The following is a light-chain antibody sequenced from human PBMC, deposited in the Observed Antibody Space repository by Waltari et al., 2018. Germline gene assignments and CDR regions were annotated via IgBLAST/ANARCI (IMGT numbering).Light chain of an antibody. CDR2: TNN. V-gene: IGLV1-47*01. CDR1: SSNIGTNY. J-gene: IGLJ1*01. Sequence: QSVLTQPPSASGTPGQRVTISCSGSSSNIGTNYVYCYQQLPGTAPKLLIYTNNKRPSGVPDRFSGSKSGTSGSLAISGLRSEDEADYFCAAWDDTLTGYVFGPGTKVTVL. CDR3: AAWDDTLTGYV.